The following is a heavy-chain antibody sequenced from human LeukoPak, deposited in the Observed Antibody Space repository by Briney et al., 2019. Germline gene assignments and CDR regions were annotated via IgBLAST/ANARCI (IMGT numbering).Heavy chain of an antibody. CDR3: ARVAQAAAGSYCYYYGMDV. D-gene: IGHD6-13*01. CDR2: INPNSGGT. Sequence: ASVKVSCKASGYTFTGYYMHWVRQAPGQGLEWMGWINPNSGGTNYAQKFQGRVTMTRDTSISTAYMELSRLRSDDTAVYYCARVAQAAAGSYCYYYGMDVWGQGTTVTVSS. CDR1: GYTFTGYY. J-gene: IGHJ6*02. V-gene: IGHV1-2*02.